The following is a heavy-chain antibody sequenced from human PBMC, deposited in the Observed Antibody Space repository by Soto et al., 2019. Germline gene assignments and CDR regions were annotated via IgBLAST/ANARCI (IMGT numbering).Heavy chain of an antibody. CDR2: IYYSGSI. D-gene: IGHD3-9*01. J-gene: IGHJ5*02. CDR1: GGSINSRGYY. CDR3: ARQSESTGYFYGWFDP. Sequence: SETLSLTCTVSGGSINSRGYYWTWIRQHPGKGLEWIGNIYYSGSIHFNPSLKSRLTMLVDTSENQFSLKLTSVTAADTAVYYCARQSESTGYFYGWFDPWGQGTLVTVSS. V-gene: IGHV4-31*02.